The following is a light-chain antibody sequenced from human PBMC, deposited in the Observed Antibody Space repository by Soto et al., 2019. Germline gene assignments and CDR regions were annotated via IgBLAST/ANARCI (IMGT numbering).Light chain of an antibody. J-gene: IGKJ1*01. V-gene: IGKV3-20*01. CDR1: QSVSSSY. CDR3: QQYGSSPQT. Sequence: EIVLTQSPGTLSVSPGERATLFCRARQSVSSSYLAWYQQKPGQAPRLLIYGASSRATGIPARFSGSGAGTDFTLTISRLEPEDFAVYYCQQYGSSPQTFGQGTKVDIK. CDR2: GAS.